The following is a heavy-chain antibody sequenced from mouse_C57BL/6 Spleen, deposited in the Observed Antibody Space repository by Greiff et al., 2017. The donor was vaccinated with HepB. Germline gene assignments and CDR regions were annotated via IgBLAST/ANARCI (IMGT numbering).Heavy chain of an antibody. J-gene: IGHJ2*01. CDR2: ISSGGSYT. V-gene: IGHV5-6*02. CDR1: GFTFSSYG. CDR3: ARRGKGNYDY. Sequence: EVMLVESGGDLVKPGGSLKLSCAASGFTFSSYGMSWVRQTPDKRLEWVATISSGGSYTYYPDSVKGRFTISRDNAKNTLYLQMSSLKSEDTAMYYCARRGKGNYDYWGQGTTLTVSS. D-gene: IGHD2-1*01.